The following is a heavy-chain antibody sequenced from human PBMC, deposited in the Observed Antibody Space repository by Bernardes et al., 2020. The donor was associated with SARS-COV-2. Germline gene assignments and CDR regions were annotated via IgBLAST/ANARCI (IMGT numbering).Heavy chain of an antibody. CDR1: GGTFSSYT. CDR2: IIPILGIA. CDR3: AREGGRLGIVVVPAAIEERPNYFDY. V-gene: IGHV1-69*04. Sequence: SVKVSCKASGGTFSSYTISWVRQAPGQGLEWMGRIIPILGIANYAQKFQGRVTITADKSTSTAYMELSSLRSEDTAVYYCAREGGRLGIVVVPAAIEERPNYFDYWGQGTLVTVSS. J-gene: IGHJ4*02. D-gene: IGHD2-2*03.